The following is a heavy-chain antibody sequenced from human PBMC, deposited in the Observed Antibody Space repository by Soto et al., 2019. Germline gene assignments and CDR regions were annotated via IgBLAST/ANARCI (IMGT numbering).Heavy chain of an antibody. CDR2: IIPISGTA. CDR1: GGTFSSYV. J-gene: IGHJ5*02. V-gene: IGHV1-69*13. D-gene: IGHD2-21*01. Sequence: GAAVKVSCKASGGTFSSYVISWVRQAPGQGLEWMGGIIPISGTANYAQKFQGRVTITVDESTSTGYMELRRLRSEDTAVYFCATTAEVLVSYGGEKRDLFFFSARRTNDP. CDR3: ATTAEVLVSYGGEKRDLFFFSARRTNDP.